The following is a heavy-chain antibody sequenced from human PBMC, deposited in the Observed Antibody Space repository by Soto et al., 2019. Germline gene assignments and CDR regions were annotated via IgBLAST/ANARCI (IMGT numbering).Heavy chain of an antibody. CDR2: MSGSGGSP. V-gene: IGHV3-23*01. CDR3: AKRGSYYYFDY. J-gene: IGHJ4*02. Sequence: LRLSCAAPGFTFSSYAMSWVRQAPGKGLEWVSAMSGSGGSPYYADSVNGRFTITRDNSKNTLYLQMNSLRAADTAVYYCAKRGSYYYFDYWGQGTLVTVSS. D-gene: IGHD1-26*01. CDR1: GFTFSSYA.